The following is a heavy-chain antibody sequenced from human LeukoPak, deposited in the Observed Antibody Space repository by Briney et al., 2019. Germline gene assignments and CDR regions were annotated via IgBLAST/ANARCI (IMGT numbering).Heavy chain of an antibody. D-gene: IGHD2-15*01. Sequence: PGGSLRLSCAASGFTFSTYWMTWVRRAPGKGLEWVANIKEDGSQKYYVDSVKGRFTISRDNAKNSLYLQMDSLRAEDTAVYYCARDTGCAGGNCFSFYDSWGQGTLVTVSS. CDR2: IKEDGSQK. V-gene: IGHV3-7*01. J-gene: IGHJ4*02. CDR1: GFTFSTYW. CDR3: ARDTGCAGGNCFSFYDS.